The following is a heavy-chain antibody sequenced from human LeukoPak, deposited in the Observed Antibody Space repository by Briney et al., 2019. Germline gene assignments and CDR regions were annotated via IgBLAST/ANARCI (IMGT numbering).Heavy chain of an antibody. V-gene: IGHV3-9*01. D-gene: IGHD5-24*01. Sequence: PGGSLGLSGAVPGFNFVDYAMHGSRQAQGGGLEWVSGINWKTGNGIYADSVKGRFTISRDNAKNSLYLQMSSLRAEDTALYYCTRRAARWQFDLWGRGTLLTVSS. CDR1: GFNFVDYA. J-gene: IGHJ2*01. CDR3: TRRAARWQFDL. CDR2: INWKTGNG.